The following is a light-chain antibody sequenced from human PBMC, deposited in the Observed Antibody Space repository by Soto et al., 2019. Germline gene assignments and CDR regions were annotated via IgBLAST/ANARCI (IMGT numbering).Light chain of an antibody. Sequence: DIQMTQSPSTLSASVGDRVTITCRASQSISSWLAWYQQKPGTAPKLLLYKASTLQSGVPSRFSGSGSGTEFTLTISSLQPDDSANYYCQQYNDNWTFGQGTKVEIK. CDR3: QQYNDNWT. CDR2: KAS. J-gene: IGKJ1*01. V-gene: IGKV1-5*03. CDR1: QSISSW.